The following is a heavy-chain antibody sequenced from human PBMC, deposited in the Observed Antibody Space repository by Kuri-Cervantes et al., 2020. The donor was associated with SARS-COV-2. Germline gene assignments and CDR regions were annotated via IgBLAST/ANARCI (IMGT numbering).Heavy chain of an antibody. D-gene: IGHD3-3*01. CDR2: IKSKTDGGTT. CDR3: TTDPQYYDFWSGYYYYGMDV. V-gene: IGHV3-15*01. Sequence: GGSLRLSCAASGFTFSSYSMSWVRQAPGKGLEWVGRIKSKTDGGTTDYAAPVKGRFTISRDDSKNTLYPQMNSLKTEDTAVYYCTTDPQYYDFWSGYYYYGMDVWGHGTTVTVSS. CDR1: GFTFSSYS. J-gene: IGHJ6*02.